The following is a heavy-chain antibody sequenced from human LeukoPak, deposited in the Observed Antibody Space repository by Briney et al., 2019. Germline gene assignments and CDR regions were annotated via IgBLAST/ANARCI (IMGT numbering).Heavy chain of an antibody. Sequence: ASVKVSCKASGYTFTSYAMHWVRQAPGQRLEWMGWINPNSGGTNYAQKFQGRVTMTRDTSISTAYMELSRLRSDDTAVYYCARTNYYDSSGYDAGAFDIWGQGTMVTVSS. J-gene: IGHJ3*02. V-gene: IGHV1-2*02. CDR3: ARTNYYDSSGYDAGAFDI. D-gene: IGHD3-22*01. CDR2: INPNSGGT. CDR1: GYTFTSYA.